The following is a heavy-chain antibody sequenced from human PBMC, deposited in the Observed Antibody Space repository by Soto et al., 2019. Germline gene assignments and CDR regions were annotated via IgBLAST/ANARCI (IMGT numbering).Heavy chain of an antibody. CDR1: GGSISSGGYY. CDR2: IYYSGST. V-gene: IGHV4-31*03. J-gene: IGHJ4*02. CDR3: ARGRVAGSDIVVVPAATYFDY. Sequence: QVQLQESGPGLVKPSQTLSLTCTVSGGSISSGGYYWSWIRQHPVKGLEWIGYIYYSGSTYYNPSLKSRVTISVDTSKNQFSLKLSSVTAADTAVYYCARGRVAGSDIVVVPAATYFDYWGQGTLVTVS. D-gene: IGHD2-2*01.